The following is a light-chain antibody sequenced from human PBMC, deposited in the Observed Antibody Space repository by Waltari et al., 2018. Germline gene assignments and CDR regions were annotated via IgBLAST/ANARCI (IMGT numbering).Light chain of an antibody. J-gene: IGLJ3*02. CDR2: RNS. CDR3: GKWDDSLGAWV. CDR1: SSNIGSDY. Sequence: QSVLTQPPSASGTPGQRVTISCSGSSSNIGSDYVYWYQQFPGTAPKLLIYRNSRRPSGVPDRFSGSKFGTAASLAISGLRSEDEADYYCGKWDDSLGAWVFGGGTRVTVL. V-gene: IGLV1-47*01.